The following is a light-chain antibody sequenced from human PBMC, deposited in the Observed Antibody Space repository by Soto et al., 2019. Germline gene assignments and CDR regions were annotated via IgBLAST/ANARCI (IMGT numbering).Light chain of an antibody. CDR1: QSLNSNS. J-gene: IGKJ1*01. Sequence: IVLTHAPCTLSVSPGESATLSCRASQSLNSNSLAWYQQKPGQAPRPLIYNAYNRASGIPDRFSGSGSGTDFTLTISRLEPEDFAVYYCQQYASSPRTSGQGTKVDI. V-gene: IGKV3-20*01. CDR3: QQYASSPRT. CDR2: NAY.